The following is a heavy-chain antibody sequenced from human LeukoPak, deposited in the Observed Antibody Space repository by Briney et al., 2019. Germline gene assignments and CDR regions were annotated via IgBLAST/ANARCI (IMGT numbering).Heavy chain of an antibody. V-gene: IGHV1-69*10. CDR3: ARGSSTSSYYYYGMDV. Sequence: GASVTVSLKCSGCAFNSYGISWVRQAPGQGLEWVGGSITIIGIANYAQKFQGRVTITADKSTSTAYMELSSLRSEDTAVYYCARGSSTSSYYYYGMDVWGQGTTVTVSS. CDR1: GCAFNSYG. D-gene: IGHD2-2*01. J-gene: IGHJ6*02. CDR2: SITIIGIA.